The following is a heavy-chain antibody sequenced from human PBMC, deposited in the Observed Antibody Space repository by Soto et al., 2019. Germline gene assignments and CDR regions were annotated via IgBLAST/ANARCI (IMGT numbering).Heavy chain of an antibody. Sequence: ASVKVSCKASGYSFTDYHIHWVRQAPGQGLEWLGRINPKSGGTSTAQKFQGWVTMTTDTSISTASMELTRLTSVDTAIYYCARGDSTDCSNGVCSFFYNHDMDVWGQGTTVTVSS. CDR3: ARGDSTDCSNGVCSFFYNHDMDV. CDR2: INPKSGGT. D-gene: IGHD2-8*01. CDR1: GYSFTDYH. V-gene: IGHV1-2*04. J-gene: IGHJ6*02.